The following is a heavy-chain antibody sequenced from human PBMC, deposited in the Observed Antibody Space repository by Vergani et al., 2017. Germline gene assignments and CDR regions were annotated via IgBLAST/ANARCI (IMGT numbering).Heavy chain of an antibody. J-gene: IGHJ3*01. Sequence: QLLESGGGLIQPGGSLRLSCAASGFTFNSYAMTWVRQAPGKGLEWVSGINNNGGSTYYADSVKGRFTISRDNSKNTLYLQMTDLRAEDTATYYCAKVGGSTSCPYGGGAVDVWGHGTMVTVSS. D-gene: IGHD2-2*01. CDR1: GFTFNSYA. CDR2: INNNGGST. V-gene: IGHV3-23*01. CDR3: AKVGGSTSCPYGGGAVDV.